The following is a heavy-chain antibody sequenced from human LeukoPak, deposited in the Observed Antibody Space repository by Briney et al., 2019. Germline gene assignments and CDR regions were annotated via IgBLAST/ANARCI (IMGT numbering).Heavy chain of an antibody. J-gene: IGHJ4*02. CDR3: ARDLDYYDSSGYRIGDLDY. Sequence: GASVKVSCKASGYTFTSYDINWVRQATGQGLEWMGWISAYNGNTNYAQKLQGRVTMTTDTSTSTAYMELRSLRSDDTAVYYCARDLDYYDSSGYRIGDLDYWGQGTLVTVSS. CDR2: ISAYNGNT. V-gene: IGHV1-18*01. D-gene: IGHD3-22*01. CDR1: GYTFTSYD.